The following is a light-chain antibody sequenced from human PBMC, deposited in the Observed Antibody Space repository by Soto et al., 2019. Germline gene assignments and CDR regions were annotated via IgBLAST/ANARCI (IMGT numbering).Light chain of an antibody. Sequence: IHLTQSPSSLSAAIGDRVAITFRASQGIRSYLAWYQQKPGEAPKLLISIASILQSGVPSRFSGSGSGTDFVLTISSLQPEDSATYYCQQLDSMPITFGQGTRLEIK. CDR2: IAS. CDR1: QGIRSY. J-gene: IGKJ5*01. V-gene: IGKV1-9*01. CDR3: QQLDSMPIT.